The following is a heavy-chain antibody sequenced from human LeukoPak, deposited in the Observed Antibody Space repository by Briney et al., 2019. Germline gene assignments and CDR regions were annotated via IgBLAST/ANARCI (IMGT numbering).Heavy chain of an antibody. CDR2: ISSSSSTI. J-gene: IGHJ4*02. D-gene: IGHD3-3*01. V-gene: IGHV3-48*01. CDR1: GFTFSSYS. Sequence: PGGSLRLSXAASGFTFSSYSMNWVRQAPGKGLEWVSYISSSSSTIYYADSVKGRFTISRDNAKNSLYLQMNSLRAEDAAVYYCARDPFHPYYDFWSGYQGYFDYWGQGTLVTVSS. CDR3: ARDPFHPYYDFWSGYQGYFDY.